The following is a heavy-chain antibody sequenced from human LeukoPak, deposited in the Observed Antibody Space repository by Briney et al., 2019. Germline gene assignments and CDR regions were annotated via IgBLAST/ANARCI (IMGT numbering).Heavy chain of an antibody. CDR1: AESYSHYY. J-gene: IGHJ4*02. CDR2: INHRGTT. Sequence: PSETLSLTCAVYAESYSHYYWTWIRQAPGKGLEWLGEINHRGTTNFNLSLKSRATISVDTSKHQSSLKLTSVSAADTAVYYCATMSPNGYTGLIGAVVGYFENWGQGTLVTVSS. CDR3: ATMSPNGYTGLIGAVVGYFEN. D-gene: IGHD3-16*01. V-gene: IGHV4-34*01.